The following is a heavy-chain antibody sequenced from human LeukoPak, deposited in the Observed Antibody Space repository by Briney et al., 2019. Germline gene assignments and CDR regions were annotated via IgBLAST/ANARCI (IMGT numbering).Heavy chain of an antibody. Sequence: TSETLSLTCTVSGGSISGSTSYWGWIRQSPGKGLEWIGVVNYSGTTYYNPSFKSRVSISIDRSRTQLSLKLSSVTAADTAVYYCASSALSGSYYSPLDYWGQGTLVTVSS. CDR2: VNYSGTT. J-gene: IGHJ4*02. CDR1: GGSISGSTSY. V-gene: IGHV4-39*07. CDR3: ASSALSGSYYSPLDY. D-gene: IGHD3-10*01.